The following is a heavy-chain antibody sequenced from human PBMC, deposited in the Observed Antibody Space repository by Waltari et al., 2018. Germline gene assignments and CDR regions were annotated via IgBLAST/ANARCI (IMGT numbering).Heavy chain of an antibody. CDR1: GGSISSSSYY. CDR2: IYYSGST. Sequence: QLQLQESGPGLVKPSETLSLTCTVSGGSISSSSYYWGWIRQPPGKGLEWIGSIYYSGSTSYNPSLKSRVTISVDTSKNQFSLKLSSVTAADTAVYYCARLGAVAGGAVVAFDIWGQGTMVTVSS. CDR3: ARLGAVAGGAVVAFDI. D-gene: IGHD6-19*01. J-gene: IGHJ3*02. V-gene: IGHV4-39*01.